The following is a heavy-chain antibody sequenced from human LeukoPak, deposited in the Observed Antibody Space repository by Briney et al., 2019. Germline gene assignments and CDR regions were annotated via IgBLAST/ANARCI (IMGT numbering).Heavy chain of an antibody. D-gene: IGHD6-6*01. Sequence: ASVKVSCKASGYTFTGYYMHWVRQAPGQGLEWMGWINPNSGGTNYAQKCQGRVTMTRDTSISTAYMELSRLRSDDTAVYYCARDYSSSSRNFDYWGQGTLVTVSS. CDR3: ARDYSSSSRNFDY. J-gene: IGHJ4*02. CDR1: GYTFTGYY. V-gene: IGHV1-2*02. CDR2: INPNSGGT.